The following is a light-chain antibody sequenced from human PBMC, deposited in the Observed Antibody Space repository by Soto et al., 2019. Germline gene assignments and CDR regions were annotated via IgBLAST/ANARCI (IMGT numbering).Light chain of an antibody. J-gene: IGLJ2*01. V-gene: IGLV2-8*02. CDR1: SSDVGGYNY. Sequence: QSVLPRPHSPSRSPGQPVTISGTGTSSDVGGYNYVSWFQQHPGKAPKLIIYEFTKRPSGVPDRFSGSKSGNTASLTVSGLQGEDEADYYCNSYAGSNNVIFGGGTKVTVL. CDR3: NSYAGSNNVI. CDR2: EFT.